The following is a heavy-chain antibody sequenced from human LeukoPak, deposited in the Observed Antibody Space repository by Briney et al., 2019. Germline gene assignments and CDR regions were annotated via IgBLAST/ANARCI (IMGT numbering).Heavy chain of an antibody. J-gene: IGHJ4*02. CDR3: VRDNWGLDY. V-gene: IGHV3-74*01. Sequence: PGGSLRLSCKASGFTFGTYWMHWVRQPPGKGLVWVSRIDGDGTGTDYADSVKGRFTVSRDNAKNTVYLQMNSLTAEDTSTCYCVRDNWGLDYWGQGTLVTVSS. CDR1: GFTFGTYW. D-gene: IGHD7-27*01. CDR2: IDGDGTGT.